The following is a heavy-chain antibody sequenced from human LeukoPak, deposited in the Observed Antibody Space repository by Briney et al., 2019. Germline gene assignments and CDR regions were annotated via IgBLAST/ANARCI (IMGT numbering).Heavy chain of an antibody. CDR2: IRSKAYGGTT. Sequence: VEPGLSLRLSCTASGFTFGDYAMSWFRQSPGKGLEWVGFIRSKAYGGTTEYAASLKGRITISRDDSKTIAYLQMSSLKTEDTAVYYCSRGRRSPDSWGQGTLVTVSS. V-gene: IGHV3-49*03. D-gene: IGHD5-24*01. CDR1: GFTFGDYA. J-gene: IGHJ5*01. CDR3: SRGRRSPDS.